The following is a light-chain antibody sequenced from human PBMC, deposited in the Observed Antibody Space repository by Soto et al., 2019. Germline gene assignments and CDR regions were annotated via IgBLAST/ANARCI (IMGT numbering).Light chain of an antibody. CDR2: AAS. CDR1: QSISTC. Sequence: DIQMTQSPSSLSASVGDRVSITCRASQSISTCLNWFQQKPGEAPNLLIYAASTLQSGVPSRFSGSGSGTDFTLTISSLQPDDFATYYCHQSYDRPVTFGHGTRVDMK. V-gene: IGKV1-39*01. CDR3: HQSYDRPVT. J-gene: IGKJ5*01.